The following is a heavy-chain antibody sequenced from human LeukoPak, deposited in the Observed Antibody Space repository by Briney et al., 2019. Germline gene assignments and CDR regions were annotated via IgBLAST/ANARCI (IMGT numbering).Heavy chain of an antibody. CDR2: IIPIFGTA. D-gene: IGHD2-2*01. V-gene: IGHV1-69*13. Sequence: SVKVSCKASGYTFTGYYMHWVRQAPGQGLEWMGGIIPIFGTANYAQKFQGRVTITADESTSTAYMELSSLRSEDTAVYYCARGGRGMYCSSTSCYPDYWGQGTLVTVSS. CDR1: GYTFTGYY. CDR3: ARGGRGMYCSSTSCYPDY. J-gene: IGHJ4*02.